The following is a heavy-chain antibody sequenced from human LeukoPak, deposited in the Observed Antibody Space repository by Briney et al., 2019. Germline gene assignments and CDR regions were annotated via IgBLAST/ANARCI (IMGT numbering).Heavy chain of an antibody. J-gene: IGHJ4*02. CDR1: GFTFDDYA. CDR3: AKAHYDYVWGSYRLDY. Sequence: PGGSLRLSCAASGFTFDDYAMHWVRHAPGKGLEWVSLISWDGGSTYYADSVKGRFTISRDNSKNSLYLQMNSLRAEDTALYYCAKAHYDYVWGSYRLDYWGQGTLVTVSS. D-gene: IGHD3-16*02. V-gene: IGHV3-43D*03. CDR2: ISWDGGST.